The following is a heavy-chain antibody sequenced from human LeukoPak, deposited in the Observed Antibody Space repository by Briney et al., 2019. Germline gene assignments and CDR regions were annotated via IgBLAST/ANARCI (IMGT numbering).Heavy chain of an antibody. D-gene: IGHD6-19*01. J-gene: IGHJ4*02. CDR1: GFTFSSYW. V-gene: IGHV3-23*01. CDR2: ISGSGGST. CDR3: AKAAMYSSGWYGGLAFDY. Sequence: GGSLRLSCAASGFTFSSYWMSWVRQAPGKGLEWVSAISGSGGSTYYADSVKGRFTISRDNSKNTLYLQMNSLRAEDTAVYYCAKAAMYSSGWYGGLAFDYWGQGTLVTVSS.